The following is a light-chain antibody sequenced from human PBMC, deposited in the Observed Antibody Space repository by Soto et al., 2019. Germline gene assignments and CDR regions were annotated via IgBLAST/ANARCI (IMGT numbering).Light chain of an antibody. Sequence: QSVLTQPPSASGAPGQRVTISCSGGSSNIGSNYVNWYQQLPGTAPTLIIYSDNQRPSGVPDRFSGSKSGTSASLAIGGLQSEDEADYYCAVWDGSLRNVVFGGGTKLTVL. V-gene: IGLV1-44*01. CDR1: SSNIGSNY. J-gene: IGLJ2*01. CDR2: SDN. CDR3: AVWDGSLRNVV.